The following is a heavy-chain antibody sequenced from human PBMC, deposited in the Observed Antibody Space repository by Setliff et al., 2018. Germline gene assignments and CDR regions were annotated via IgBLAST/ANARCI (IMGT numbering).Heavy chain of an antibody. V-gene: IGHV4-39*07. CDR2: IYHTGTT. CDR3: ARDYGPNDY. D-gene: IGHD3-16*01. Sequence: SETLSLTCTVSGGSISRSSYYWGWICQPPGKGLEWIGSIYHTGTTYYNPSLKSRVTISVDTSKNQFSLRLSSVTAADTAVYFCARDYGPNDYWGQGSLVTVSS. J-gene: IGHJ4*02. CDR1: GGSISRSSYY.